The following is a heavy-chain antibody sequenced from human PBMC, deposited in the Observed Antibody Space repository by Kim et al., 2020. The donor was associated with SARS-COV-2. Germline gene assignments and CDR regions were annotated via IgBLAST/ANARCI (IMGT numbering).Heavy chain of an antibody. V-gene: IGHV3-15*01. D-gene: IGHD3-10*01. J-gene: IGHJ4*02. Sequence: DYAAPVKGRVTISRDDSKNTLYLKMNSLKTEDTAVYYCTTRSMVRGVMSNYWGQGTLVTVSS. CDR3: TTRSMVRGVMSNY.